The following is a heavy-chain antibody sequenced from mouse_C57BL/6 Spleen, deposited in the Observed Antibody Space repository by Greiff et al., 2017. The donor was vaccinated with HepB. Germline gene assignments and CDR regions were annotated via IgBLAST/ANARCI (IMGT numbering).Heavy chain of an antibody. V-gene: IGHV1-53*01. Sequence: QVQLQQPGTELVKPGASVKLSCKASGYTFTSYWMHWVKQRPGQGLEWIGNINPSNGGTNYNEKFKSKATLTVDKSSSTAYMQLSSLTSEDSAVYYCARSRPNYYGSSYDYAMDYWGQGTSVTVSS. CDR2: INPSNGGT. CDR1: GYTFTSYW. CDR3: ARSRPNYYGSSYDYAMDY. D-gene: IGHD1-1*01. J-gene: IGHJ4*01.